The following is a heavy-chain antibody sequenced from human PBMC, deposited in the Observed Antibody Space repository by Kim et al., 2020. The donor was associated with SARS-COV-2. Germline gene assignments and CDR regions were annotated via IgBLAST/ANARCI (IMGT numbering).Heavy chain of an antibody. Sequence: GGSLRLSCAASGFTFSSYAMSWVRQAPGKGLEWVSAISGSGGSTYYADSVKGRFTISRDNSKNTLYLQMNSLRAEDTAVYYCAKVRGGGYYYYYFDYWGQGTLVTVSS. J-gene: IGHJ4*02. CDR2: ISGSGGST. CDR3: AKVRGGGYYYYYFDY. D-gene: IGHD3-22*01. V-gene: IGHV3-23*01. CDR1: GFTFSSYA.